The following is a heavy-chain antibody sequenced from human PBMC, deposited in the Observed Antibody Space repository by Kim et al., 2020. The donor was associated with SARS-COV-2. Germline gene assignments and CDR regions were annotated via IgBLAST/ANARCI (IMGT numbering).Heavy chain of an antibody. D-gene: IGHD7-27*01. J-gene: IGHJ4*02. Sequence: SETLSLTCTVSGGSISSGDYYWSWIRQPPGKGLEWIGYIYYSGSTYYHPSLKSRVTISVDTSKNQFSLKLSSVTAADTAVYYCARAGAPGDPGWFDYWGQGTLVTVSS. V-gene: IGHV4-30-4*01. CDR2: IYYSGST. CDR3: ARAGAPGDPGWFDY. CDR1: GGSISSGDYY.